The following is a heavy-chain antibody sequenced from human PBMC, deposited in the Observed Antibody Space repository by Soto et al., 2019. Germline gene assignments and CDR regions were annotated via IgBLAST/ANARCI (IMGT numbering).Heavy chain of an antibody. J-gene: IGHJ5*02. CDR3: AKGYDSSGYYEAWFDP. Sequence: PGGSLRLSCAASGFTFSSYGMHWVRQAPGKGLEWVAVISYDGSNKYYADSVKGRFTISRDNSKNTLYLQMNSLRAEDTAVYYCAKGYDSSGYYEAWFDPWGQGTLVTVSS. CDR1: GFTFSSYG. V-gene: IGHV3-30*18. D-gene: IGHD3-22*01. CDR2: ISYDGSNK.